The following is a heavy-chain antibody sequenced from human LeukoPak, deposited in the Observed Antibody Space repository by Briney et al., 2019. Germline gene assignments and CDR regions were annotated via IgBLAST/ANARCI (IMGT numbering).Heavy chain of an antibody. D-gene: IGHD2-8*01. Sequence: GGSLRLSCSASRFIFSSSLMFWVRQAPGKGLGYVAAISGNGASTYHSDTVYGRFTISRDNSKNTLYLQMTSLRPEDTALYYCVKDNGQGGFDYSGQGTLVTVSS. V-gene: IGHV3-64D*09. J-gene: IGHJ4*02. CDR3: VKDNGQGGFDY. CDR1: RFIFSSSL. CDR2: ISGNGAST.